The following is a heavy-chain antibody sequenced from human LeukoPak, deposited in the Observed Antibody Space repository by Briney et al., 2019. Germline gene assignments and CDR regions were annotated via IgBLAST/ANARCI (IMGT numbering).Heavy chain of an antibody. J-gene: IGHJ4*02. V-gene: IGHV3-7*01. CDR2: IKQDGSEK. CDR1: GFTFSSYA. CDR3: ARDGWSPDY. Sequence: TGGSLRLSCAASGFTFSSYAMSWVRQAPGKGLEWVANIKQDGSEKYYVDSVKGRFTISRDNAKNSLYLQMNSLRAEDTAVYYCARDGWSPDYWGQGTLVTVSS.